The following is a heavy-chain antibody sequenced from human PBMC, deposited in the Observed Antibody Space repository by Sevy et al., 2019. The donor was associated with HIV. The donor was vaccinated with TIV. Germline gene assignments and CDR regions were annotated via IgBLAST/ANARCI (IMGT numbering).Heavy chain of an antibody. Sequence: GGSLRLSCAASGFTFSSYAMSWVRQAPGKGLEWVSAISGSGGSTYYADSVKGRFTISRDNSKNTLYLQMNSLKAEDTAVYYCAKAPEHLRRKNAFDIWGQGTMVTVSS. D-gene: IGHD3-3*01. CDR1: GFTFSSYA. CDR3: AKAPEHLRRKNAFDI. V-gene: IGHV3-23*01. J-gene: IGHJ3*02. CDR2: ISGSGGST.